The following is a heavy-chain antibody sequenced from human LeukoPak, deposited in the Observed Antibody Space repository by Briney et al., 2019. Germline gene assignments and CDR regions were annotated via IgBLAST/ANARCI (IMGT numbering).Heavy chain of an antibody. CDR1: RGSISSSSYY. Sequence: SETLSLTCTVSRGSISSSSYYWGWIRQPPGKGLEWIGSIYYSGSTYYNPSLKSRVTISVDTSKNQFSLKLSSVTAADTAVYYCARRAIFGVVTFDYWGQGTLVTVSS. V-gene: IGHV4-39*01. J-gene: IGHJ4*02. CDR3: ARRAIFGVVTFDY. D-gene: IGHD3-3*01. CDR2: IYYSGST.